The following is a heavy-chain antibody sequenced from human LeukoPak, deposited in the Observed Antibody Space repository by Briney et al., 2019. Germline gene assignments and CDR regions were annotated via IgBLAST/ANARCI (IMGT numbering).Heavy chain of an antibody. J-gene: IGHJ4*02. CDR3: ARDQAYCGGDCYFDF. D-gene: IGHD2-21*02. CDR2: IYHSGST. V-gene: IGHV4-38-2*02. Sequence: ASGTLSLTCAVSDYSISSAYYWGWGRQPPGKGLEWIGSIYHSGSTDYNPSLKSRVTISVDTSKNQFYLKLRSVTAADTAVYYCARDQAYCGGDCYFDFWGQGTLVTVSS. CDR1: DYSISSAYY.